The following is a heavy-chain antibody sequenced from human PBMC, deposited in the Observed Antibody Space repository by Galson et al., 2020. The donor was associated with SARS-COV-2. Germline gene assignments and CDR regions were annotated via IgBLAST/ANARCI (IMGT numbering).Heavy chain of an antibody. Sequence: VEAGGSLRLSCAASGFAFNNYLIAWVRQAQGTGLEWVSSIDGSGPYARYQDSVKGRFSISRDSARNSLYLQMDSLRAEDTAVYYCARDLSRGSSYGYQNPLDYWGQGTLVTVSS. J-gene: IGHJ4*02. CDR3: ARDLSRGSSYGYQNPLDY. CDR1: GFAFNNYL. CDR2: IDGSGPYA. V-gene: IGHV3-21*01. D-gene: IGHD5-18*01.